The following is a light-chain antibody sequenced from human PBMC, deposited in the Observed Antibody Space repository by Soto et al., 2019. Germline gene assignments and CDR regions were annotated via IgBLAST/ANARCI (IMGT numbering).Light chain of an antibody. V-gene: IGLV2-23*02. J-gene: IGLJ1*01. CDR1: SSDVGSYNL. Sequence: QSVLPQPASVSGSPGHSLSLSCTGTSSDVGSYNLVSWYRHHPGKAPKLMIYEVSRRPSVVSNRFSGSKSGNTASLTISGRQAEDEADYYCCPYADSSTFVFGTGTKVIVL. CDR3: CPYADSSTFV. CDR2: EVS.